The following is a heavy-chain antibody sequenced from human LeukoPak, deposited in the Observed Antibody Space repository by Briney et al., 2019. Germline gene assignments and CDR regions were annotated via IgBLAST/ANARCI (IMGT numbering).Heavy chain of an antibody. Sequence: GGSLRLSCAASGFTFTSYSMNWVRQAPGKGLEWVSTISGGGGSTYYADSVKGRFTISTDNSKNTLYLQVNSLRAEDTAVYYCAKGGKWDVTPFDYWGQGTLVTVSS. CDR3: AKGGKWDVTPFDY. V-gene: IGHV3-23*01. CDR2: ISGGGGST. D-gene: IGHD1-26*01. CDR1: GFTFTSYS. J-gene: IGHJ4*02.